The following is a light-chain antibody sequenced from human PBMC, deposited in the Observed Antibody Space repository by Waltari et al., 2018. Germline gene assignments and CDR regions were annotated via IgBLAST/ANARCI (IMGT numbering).Light chain of an antibody. V-gene: IGKV3-20*01. Sequence: VLTQSPDTLSLSPGERVTLSCRASQSLTKRYLAWYQQKPGQAPRLLIYGASSMAAGFPDRFSGSGSGTDFTLTISRLEPEDSAVYYCQQYGSSILYTFGQGTKLEIK. J-gene: IGKJ2*01. CDR3: QQYGSSILYT. CDR1: QSLTKRY. CDR2: GAS.